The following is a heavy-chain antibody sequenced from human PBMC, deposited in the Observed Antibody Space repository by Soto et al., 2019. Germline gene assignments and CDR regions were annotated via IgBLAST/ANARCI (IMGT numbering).Heavy chain of an antibody. D-gene: IGHD6-19*01. Sequence: QVQLVESGGGVVQPGRSLRLSCAASGFTFSSYAMHWVRQAPGKGLEWVAVISYDGSNKYYADSVKGRFTISRDNSKNTLYLQMNSLRAEDTAVYYCAREPQQVAGYYYYGMDVWGQGTTVTVSS. V-gene: IGHV3-30-3*01. CDR3: AREPQQVAGYYYYGMDV. CDR2: ISYDGSNK. CDR1: GFTFSSYA. J-gene: IGHJ6*02.